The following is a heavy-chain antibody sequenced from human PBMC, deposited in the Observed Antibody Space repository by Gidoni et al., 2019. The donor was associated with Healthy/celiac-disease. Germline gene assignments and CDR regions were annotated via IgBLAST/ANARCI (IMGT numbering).Heavy chain of an antibody. J-gene: IGHJ4*02. CDR3: ARSRGGSPSSN. Sequence: SGGTNYAQKCQGRVTMTRDTSISTAYMELSRLRSDDTAVYYCARSRGGSPSSNWGQGTLVTVSS. V-gene: IGHV1-2*02. D-gene: IGHD6-19*01. CDR2: SGGT.